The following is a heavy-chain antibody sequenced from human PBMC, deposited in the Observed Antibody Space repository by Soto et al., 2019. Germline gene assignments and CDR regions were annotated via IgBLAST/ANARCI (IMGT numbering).Heavy chain of an antibody. CDR3: MRGGWGDSPIDY. V-gene: IGHV1-2*02. CDR2: INPSNEIT. J-gene: IGHJ4*02. D-gene: IGHD1-26*01. CDR1: GSTFSAYY. Sequence: GASVKVSCKTSGSTFSAYYVHCARRAPGRGFQWLGWINPSNEITTFSEFFQGRITMTRDTPTNTVHMELNRLTSDDTAVYYCMRGGWGDSPIDYWGQGTQVTVSS.